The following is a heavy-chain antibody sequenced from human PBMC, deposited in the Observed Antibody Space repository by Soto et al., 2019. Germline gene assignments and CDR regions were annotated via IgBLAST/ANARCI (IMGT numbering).Heavy chain of an antibody. CDR3: ASEIDATTATSLYY. V-gene: IGHV1-3*01. CDR1: GYTFSGSV. CDR2: INADNGNT. J-gene: IGHJ4*02. D-gene: IGHD4-17*01. Sequence: QVQLVQSGAEVKKPGASVKVSCKASGYTFSGSVMHWVRQAPGQGLEWMGWINADNGNTKYSQKFQGRVTMTWDTSASTAYMEVSSLRSEDTGIYYCASEIDATTATSLYYWGQGTLGTVSS.